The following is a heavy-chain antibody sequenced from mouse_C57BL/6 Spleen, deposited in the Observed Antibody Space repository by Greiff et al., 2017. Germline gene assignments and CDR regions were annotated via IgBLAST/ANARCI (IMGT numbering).Heavy chain of an antibody. CDR1: GYTFTDYN. J-gene: IGHJ3*01. V-gene: IGHV1-22*01. Sequence: VQLQQPGPELVKPGASVKMSCKASGYTFTDYNMHWVKQSHGKSLEWIGYINPNNGGTSYNQKFKGKATLTVNKSSSTASIELRSLTSEDSAVYYCARSDDYDWFAYWGQGTLVTVSA. D-gene: IGHD2-4*01. CDR2: INPNNGGT. CDR3: ARSDDYDWFAY.